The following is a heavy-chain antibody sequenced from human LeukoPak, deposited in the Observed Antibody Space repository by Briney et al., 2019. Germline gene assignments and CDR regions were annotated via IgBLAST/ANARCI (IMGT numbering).Heavy chain of an antibody. V-gene: IGHV1-46*01. CDR2: INPSGGST. D-gene: IGHD5-18*01. J-gene: IGHJ4*02. Sequence: GASVKVSCKASGYTFTSYYMHWVRQAPGQGHEWMGIINPSGGSTSYAQKFQGRVTMTRDTSTSTVYMELSSLRSEDTAVYYCARGLPPTLDTAMVFDYWGQGTLVTVSS. CDR1: GYTFTSYY. CDR3: ARGLPPTLDTAMVFDY.